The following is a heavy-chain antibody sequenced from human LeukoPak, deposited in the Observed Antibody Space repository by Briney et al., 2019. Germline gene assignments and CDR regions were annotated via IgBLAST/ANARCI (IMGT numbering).Heavy chain of an antibody. CDR2: INHSGST. V-gene: IGHV4-34*01. CDR1: GGSFSGYY. Sequence: SETLSLTCAVYGGSFSGYYWSWIRQPPGKGLEWIGEINHSGSTNYNPSLKSRVTISVDTSKNQFSLKLSSVTAADTAVYYCARGLKGHYCSSTGCHRTGGGDYWGQGTLVTVSS. D-gene: IGHD2-2*01. CDR3: ARGLKGHYCSSTGCHRTGGGDY. J-gene: IGHJ4*02.